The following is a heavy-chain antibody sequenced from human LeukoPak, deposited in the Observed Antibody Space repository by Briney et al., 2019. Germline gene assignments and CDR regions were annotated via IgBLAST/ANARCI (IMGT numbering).Heavy chain of an antibody. V-gene: IGHV3-7*04. CDR2: IKQDGSKK. CDR3: TRVGYIDEGIDY. J-gene: IGHJ4*02. Sequence: GGSLRLSCAASGFTFSNNAMSWVRQAPGKGLEWVANIKQDGSKKSYVDSVKGRFTISRDNAKNSLYQQMNSLRAEDTAIYYCTRVGYIDEGIDYWGQGTLVTVSS. CDR1: GFTFSNNA. D-gene: IGHD5-24*01.